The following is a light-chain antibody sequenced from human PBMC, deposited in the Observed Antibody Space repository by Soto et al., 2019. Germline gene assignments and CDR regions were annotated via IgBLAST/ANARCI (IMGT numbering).Light chain of an antibody. CDR1: QSISLD. CDR3: QQTYITPPLT. CDR2: AAS. Sequence: DIQMTQSPSSLSASVGDRVTITCRASQSISLDLNWYQQKPWKAPKLLIYAASTLQSGVPSRFSGSGSGTDFTITISSLQPEDFATYYCQQTYITPPLTFGGGTKVVIK. V-gene: IGKV1-39*01. J-gene: IGKJ4*01.